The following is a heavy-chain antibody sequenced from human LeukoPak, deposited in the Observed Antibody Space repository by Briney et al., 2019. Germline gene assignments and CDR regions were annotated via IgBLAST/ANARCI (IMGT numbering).Heavy chain of an antibody. D-gene: IGHD2-2*01. J-gene: IGHJ5*02. CDR1: GFTFSSYW. CDR2: IISDGSST. Sequence: GGSLRLSCAASGFTFSSYWMHWVRQAPGKGLVWVSRIISDGSSTSYADSVKGRFTISRDNAKNTLYLQMNSLRAEDTAVYYCARGYCSSTSCLKGAWFDPWGQGTLVTVSS. CDR3: ARGYCSSTSCLKGAWFDP. V-gene: IGHV3-74*01.